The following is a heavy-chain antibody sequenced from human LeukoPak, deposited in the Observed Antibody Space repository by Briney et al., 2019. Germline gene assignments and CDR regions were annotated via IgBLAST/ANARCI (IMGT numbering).Heavy chain of an antibody. D-gene: IGHD3-9*01. J-gene: IGHJ5*01. CDR3: ASSRYFDWSRFDP. CDR1: GGSITSGSFY. Sequence: SETLSLTCSVSGGSITSGSFYWSWIRQPAGKRLEWIGRVSNNGNTNYNPSLKSRVTISVDTSKNQFFLTLTSVTAADTAVYYCASSRYFDWSRFDPWGQGTLVTVSS. V-gene: IGHV4-61*02. CDR2: VSNNGNT.